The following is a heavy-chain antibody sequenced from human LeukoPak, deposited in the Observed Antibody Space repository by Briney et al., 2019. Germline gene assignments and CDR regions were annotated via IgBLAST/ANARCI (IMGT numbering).Heavy chain of an antibody. Sequence: PGGSLRLSCTVSGFTVSSNSMSWVRQAPGKGLEWVSFIYSDNTHYSDSVKGRFTISRDNSKNTLYLQMNSLRAEDTAVYYCARVPALGYYDILTGYYMDVWGKGTTVTVSS. CDR3: ARVPALGYYDILTGYYMDV. V-gene: IGHV3-53*01. CDR2: IYSDNT. D-gene: IGHD3-9*01. CDR1: GFTVSSNS. J-gene: IGHJ6*04.